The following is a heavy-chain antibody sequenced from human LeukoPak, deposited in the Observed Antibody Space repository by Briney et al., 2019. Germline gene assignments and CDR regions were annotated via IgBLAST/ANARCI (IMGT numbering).Heavy chain of an antibody. J-gene: IGHJ4*02. CDR3: ASPRGGGDGYKFDY. D-gene: IGHD5-24*01. CDR1: GYTFSGYN. Sequence: ASVRVSCKASGYTFSGYNMHWVRQAPGQGLEWMGWINPNTGGTNYAQRFQGRVTMTRDTSISTAYMELSRLRSDDTAVYYCASPRGGGDGYKFDYWGQGTLVTVSS. CDR2: INPNTGGT. V-gene: IGHV1-2*02.